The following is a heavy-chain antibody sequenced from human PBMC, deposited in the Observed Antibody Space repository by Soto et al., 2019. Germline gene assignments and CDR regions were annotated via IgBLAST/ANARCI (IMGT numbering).Heavy chain of an antibody. CDR1: GGSISSDNYF. V-gene: IGHV4-31*03. CDR2: IYYSGSA. Sequence: KTSETLSLTCTVSGGSISSDNYFWSWIRQHPGKGLEWIGYIYYSGSAYYNPSLKSRVTISVDTSKNQFSLRLNSVTAADTAMYYCAREVSSATTSDAFDIWGQGTMVTVSS. D-gene: IGHD1-26*01. J-gene: IGHJ3*02. CDR3: AREVSSATTSDAFDI.